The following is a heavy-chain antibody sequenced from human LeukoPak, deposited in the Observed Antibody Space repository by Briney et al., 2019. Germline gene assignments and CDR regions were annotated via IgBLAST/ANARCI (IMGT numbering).Heavy chain of an antibody. V-gene: IGHV1-18*01. CDR2: ISAYNGNT. J-gene: IGHJ5*02. Sequence: ASVKVSCKASGGTFSSYAISWVRQAPGQGLEWMGWISAYNGNTNYAQKLQGRVTMTTDTSTSTAYMELRSLRSDDTAVYYCAAAAGTWFDPWGQGTLVTVSS. CDR3: AAAAGTWFDP. D-gene: IGHD6-13*01. CDR1: GGTFSSYA.